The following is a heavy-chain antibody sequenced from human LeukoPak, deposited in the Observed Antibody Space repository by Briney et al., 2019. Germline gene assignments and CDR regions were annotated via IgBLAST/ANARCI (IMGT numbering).Heavy chain of an antibody. V-gene: IGHV4-39*01. Sequence: SETLSLTCTVSGGSISSSSYYWGWIRQPPGKGLEWIGRIYYSASTYYNPSLKSRVTISVDTSKNQFSLKLSSVTAADTAVYYCARTDWRELPKPDYWGQGTLVTVSS. J-gene: IGHJ4*02. CDR2: IYYSAST. CDR1: GGSISSSSYY. CDR3: ARTDWRELPKPDY. D-gene: IGHD1-26*01.